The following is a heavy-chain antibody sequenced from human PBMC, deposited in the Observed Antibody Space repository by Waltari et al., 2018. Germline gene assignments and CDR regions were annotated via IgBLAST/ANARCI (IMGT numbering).Heavy chain of an antibody. J-gene: IGHJ2*01. CDR1: GVSISTSRYS. CDR3: ATLPIPLELWYFDL. Sequence: QLQLQESGPGLVNPSETLSLTCTVSGVSISTSRYSWGWIRQPPGKGLDWIGSLHYGGSSYFNPSRKSRVTISVDTSKNQFALKLTSVTAADTAVYYCATLPIPLELWYFDLWGRGTLVTVSS. CDR2: LHYGGSS. V-gene: IGHV4-39*01. D-gene: IGHD1-7*01.